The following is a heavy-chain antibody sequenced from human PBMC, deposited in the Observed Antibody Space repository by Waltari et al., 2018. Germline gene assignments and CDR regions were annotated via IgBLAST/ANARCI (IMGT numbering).Heavy chain of an antibody. J-gene: IGHJ6*03. CDR2: IYCDGRT. CDR1: GASMSRYF. V-gene: IGHV4-4*07. Sequence: QVQLQESGPGLVRPSETLSLTCTVSGASMSRYFWSWIRQPAGKGLEWIGRIYCDGRTNYNPSLKSRVTMSLDTSNNQFSLKLSSVTAADTAVYYCARAPRPMTTVTRYNDLDYYHYMDVWGKGTTVTVSS. D-gene: IGHD4-17*01. CDR3: ARAPRPMTTVTRYNDLDYYHYMDV.